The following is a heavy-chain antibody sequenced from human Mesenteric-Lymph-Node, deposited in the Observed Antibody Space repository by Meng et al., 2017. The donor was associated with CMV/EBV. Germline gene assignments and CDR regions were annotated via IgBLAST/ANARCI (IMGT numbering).Heavy chain of an antibody. CDR3: ARDFGITAMTGSFYYYGMDV. Sequence: SETLFLTCTVTGAAISNGEVCWGWIRQSPGKGLEWIGNIYYSVSTYYNPSLRSRVTMSVDASKGQFSLNLRSVTAADTAVYYCARDFGITAMTGSFYYYGMDVWGQGTTVTVSS. V-gene: IGHV4-39*07. J-gene: IGHJ6*02. CDR1: GAAISNGEVC. D-gene: IGHD1-20*01. CDR2: IYYSVST.